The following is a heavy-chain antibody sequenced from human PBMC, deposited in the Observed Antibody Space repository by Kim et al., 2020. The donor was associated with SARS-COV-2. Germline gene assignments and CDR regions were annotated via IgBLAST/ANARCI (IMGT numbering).Heavy chain of an antibody. V-gene: IGHV3-30*04. CDR2: ISDDGSNI. CDR3: ARGPGYSGFNYGPYYFDF. Sequence: GGSLRLSCAASGFSFSNYAMHWVRQAAGKGPEWVAVISDDGSNIYYAESVKGRFTISRDNSKNTLYLQMNYLRPEDTAVYYCARGPGYSGFNYGPYYFDFWGQGNLVAVSS. J-gene: IGHJ4*02. D-gene: IGHD5-12*01. CDR1: GFSFSNYA.